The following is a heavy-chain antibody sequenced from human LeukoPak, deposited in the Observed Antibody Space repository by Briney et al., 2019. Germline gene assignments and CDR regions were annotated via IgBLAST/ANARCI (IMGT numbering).Heavy chain of an antibody. V-gene: IGHV4-30-4*01. D-gene: IGHD1-26*01. Sequence: PSETLSLTCTVSGGSISSGDYYWTWIRQPPGKGLEWIGYIYYSGNTYYNPSLKSRVTISVDTSKNQFSLKLSSVTAADTAVYYCARGVGATWGYYYYYYGMDVWGQGTTVTVSS. CDR1: GGSISSGDYY. CDR3: ARGVGATWGYYYYYYGMDV. J-gene: IGHJ6*02. CDR2: IYYSGNT.